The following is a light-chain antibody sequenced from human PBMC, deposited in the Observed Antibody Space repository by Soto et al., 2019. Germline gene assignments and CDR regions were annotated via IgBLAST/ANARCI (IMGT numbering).Light chain of an antibody. Sequence: ESVLTQSPDTLTLSPGERATLPCRASQSVSSSYLAWYQQKPGQAPRLLIYGASSRATGIPDRFSGSGSGTDFTLTISRLEPEDFAVYYCQQYGSSPRTFGQGTKVDIK. J-gene: IGKJ1*01. V-gene: IGKV3-20*01. CDR3: QQYGSSPRT. CDR1: QSVSSSY. CDR2: GAS.